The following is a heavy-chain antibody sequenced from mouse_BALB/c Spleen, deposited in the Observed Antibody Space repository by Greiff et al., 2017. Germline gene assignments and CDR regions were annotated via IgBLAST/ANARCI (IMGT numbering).Heavy chain of an antibody. CDR3: ARPYGNYESYYAMDY. D-gene: IGHD2-10*02. V-gene: IGHV1S81*02. CDR2: INPSNGRT. Sequence: VKLQQPGAELVKPGASVKLSCKASGYTFTSYWMHWVQQRPGQGLEWIGEINPSNGRTNYNEKFKSKATLTVDKSSSTAYMQLSSLTSEDSAVYYCARPYGNYESYYAMDYWGQGTSVTVSS. CDR1: GYTFTSYW. J-gene: IGHJ4*01.